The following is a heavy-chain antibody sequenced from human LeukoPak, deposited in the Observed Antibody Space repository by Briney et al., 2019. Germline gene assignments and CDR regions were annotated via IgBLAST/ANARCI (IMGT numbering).Heavy chain of an antibody. CDR2: MSYDGSSK. Sequence: GGSLRLSCAASGFTFSSYAMHWVRQAPGKGLEWVALMSYDGSSKYYADSVKGRFTISRDNSKKTLYLQMNSLRAEDTAVYYCANAYYDFWSGYWDYWGQGTLVTVSS. J-gene: IGHJ4*02. CDR3: ANAYYDFWSGYWDY. D-gene: IGHD3-3*01. V-gene: IGHV3-30-3*01. CDR1: GFTFSSYA.